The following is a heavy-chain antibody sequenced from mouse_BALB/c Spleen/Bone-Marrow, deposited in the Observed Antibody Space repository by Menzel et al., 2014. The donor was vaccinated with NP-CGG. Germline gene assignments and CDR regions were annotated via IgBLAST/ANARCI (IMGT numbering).Heavy chain of an antibody. CDR3: ARSGNFFDY. CDR2: ITSSGRT. Sequence: VPLQQSGPGLVKPSQSLSLTCTVTGYSITSGFAWNWIWQFPGNNLEWMGYITSSGRTSYHPSLKGRISITRDTSKNQFFLQLNSVTTEDTATYYCARSGNFFDYWGQGTTLTVSS. D-gene: IGHD1-3*01. CDR1: GYSITSGFA. V-gene: IGHV3-2*02. J-gene: IGHJ2*01.